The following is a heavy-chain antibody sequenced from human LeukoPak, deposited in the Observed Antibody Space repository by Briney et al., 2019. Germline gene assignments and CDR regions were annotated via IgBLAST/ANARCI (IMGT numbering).Heavy chain of an antibody. CDR2: IYYSGST. J-gene: IGHJ2*01. V-gene: IGHV4-59*01. Sequence: SETLSLTCTVSGGSISSYYWSWIRQPPGKGLEWIGYIYYSGSTNYNPSLKSRVTISVDTSKNQFSLKLSSVTAADTAVYYCARDQHLGDYIWGSHRWGYFDLWGRGTLVTVSS. CDR3: ARDQHLGDYIWGSHRWGYFDL. CDR1: GGSISSYY. D-gene: IGHD3-16*02.